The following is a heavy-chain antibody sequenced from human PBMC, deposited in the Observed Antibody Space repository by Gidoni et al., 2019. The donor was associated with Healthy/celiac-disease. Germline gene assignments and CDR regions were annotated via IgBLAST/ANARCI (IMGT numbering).Heavy chain of an antibody. CDR3: ARGGGIAAAVDAFDI. CDR1: GYTFTGYY. V-gene: IGHV1-2*02. Sequence: QVQLVQSGAEVKKPGASVKVSCKASGYTFTGYYMHWVRQAPGQGLEWLGWINPNSGGTNYAQKFQGRVTMTRDTSISTAYMELSRLRSDDTAVYYCARGGGIAAAVDAFDIWGQGTMVTVSS. D-gene: IGHD6-13*01. CDR2: INPNSGGT. J-gene: IGHJ3*02.